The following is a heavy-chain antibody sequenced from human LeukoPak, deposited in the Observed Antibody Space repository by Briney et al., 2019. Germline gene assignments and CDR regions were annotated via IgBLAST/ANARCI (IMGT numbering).Heavy chain of an antibody. CDR2: ISWNSGSI. CDR1: GFTFDDYA. D-gene: IGHD3-3*01. CDR3: AKDLIIYDFYGMDV. J-gene: IGHJ6*02. V-gene: IGHV3-9*01. Sequence: GGSLRLSCAASGFTFDDYAMHWVRQAPGKGLEWVSGISWNSGSIGYADSVKGRFTISRDNAKNSLYLQMNSLRAEDTALYYCAKDLIIYDFYGMDVWGQGTTVTVPS.